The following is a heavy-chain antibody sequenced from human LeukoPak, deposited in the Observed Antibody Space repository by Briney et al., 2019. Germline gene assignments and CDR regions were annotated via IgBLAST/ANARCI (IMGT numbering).Heavy chain of an antibody. CDR2: IKQDGSEK. V-gene: IGHV3-7*03. D-gene: IGHD3-9*01. Sequence: GGSLRLSCAASGFTFSSYWMSWVRQAPGKGLEWVANIKQDGSEKYYVDSVKGRFTISRDNAKNSLYLQMNSLRAEDTAVYYCAREILRYFDWISGIYGMDVWGQGTTVTVSS. CDR1: GFTFSSYW. J-gene: IGHJ6*02. CDR3: AREILRYFDWISGIYGMDV.